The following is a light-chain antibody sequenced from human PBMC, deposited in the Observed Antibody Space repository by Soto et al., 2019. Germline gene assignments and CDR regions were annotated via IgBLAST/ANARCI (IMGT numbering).Light chain of an antibody. CDR2: DAS. V-gene: IGKV3-11*01. CDR3: QQRSDSIT. CDR1: HSVTTH. J-gene: IGKJ5*01. Sequence: EIVLTQSPATLSLSPGERATLSCRASHSVTTHLAWFQQRPGQTPRLLIYDASTRAPGIPARFSGRESGADFTLTISSLEPEDFAVYYCQQRSDSITFGQGTRLEIK.